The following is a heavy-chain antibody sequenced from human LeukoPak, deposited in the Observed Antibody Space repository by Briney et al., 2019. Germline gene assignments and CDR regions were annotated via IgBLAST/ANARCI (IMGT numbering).Heavy chain of an antibody. Sequence: SETLSLTCAVYGGSFSGYYWSWIRPPPGKGLEWIGEINHSGSTNYNPSLKSRVTISVDTSKNQFSLKLSSVTAADTAVYYCARGSLIRFLGGFDPWGQGTLVTVSS. J-gene: IGHJ5*02. V-gene: IGHV4-34*01. CDR3: ARGSLIRFLGGFDP. CDR2: INHSGST. D-gene: IGHD3-3*01. CDR1: GGSFSGYY.